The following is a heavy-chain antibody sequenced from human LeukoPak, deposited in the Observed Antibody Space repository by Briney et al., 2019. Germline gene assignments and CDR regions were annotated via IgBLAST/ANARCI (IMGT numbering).Heavy chain of an antibody. J-gene: IGHJ6*03. CDR1: GFTFSRFW. CDR2: IKQDGSEK. Sequence: PGGSLRLSCAASGFTFSRFWMSWVRQAPGKGLEWMANIKQDGSEKYYVDSVKGRFTISRDNAKNSLYLQMNSLRAEDTAVYYCARGGSGSYYFDYYYYMDVWGKGTTVTISS. V-gene: IGHV3-7*01. D-gene: IGHD3-10*01. CDR3: ARGGSGSYYFDYYYYMDV.